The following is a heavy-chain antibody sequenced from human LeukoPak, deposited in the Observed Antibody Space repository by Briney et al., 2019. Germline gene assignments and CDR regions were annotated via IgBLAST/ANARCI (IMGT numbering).Heavy chain of an antibody. CDR3: ARGSPAANIDY. V-gene: IGHV3-7*01. CDR2: IKQDGSTK. Sequence: GGSLRLSCAASEFTFSRYWMSWVRQAPGKGLEWVANIKQDGSTKYYLDSVKGRLTVSRDNAKNSVFLQINSLRAEDTAVYYCARGSPAANIDYWGQGTLVTVSS. J-gene: IGHJ4*02. D-gene: IGHD2-2*01. CDR1: EFTFSRYW.